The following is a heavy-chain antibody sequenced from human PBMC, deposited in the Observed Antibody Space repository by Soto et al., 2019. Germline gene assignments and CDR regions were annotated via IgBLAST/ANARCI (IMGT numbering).Heavy chain of an antibody. D-gene: IGHD3-10*01. J-gene: IGHJ6*02. CDR3: ASSYYYGSGPRYYYYGMGV. Sequence: GSLILSCAASGFTFSSYGMHWVRQAPGKGLEWVAVIWYDGSNKYYADSVKGRFTISRDNSKNTLYLQMNSLRAEDTAVYYCASSYYYGSGPRYYYYGMGVWGQGTTVTVSS. CDR1: GFTFSSYG. V-gene: IGHV3-33*01. CDR2: IWYDGSNK.